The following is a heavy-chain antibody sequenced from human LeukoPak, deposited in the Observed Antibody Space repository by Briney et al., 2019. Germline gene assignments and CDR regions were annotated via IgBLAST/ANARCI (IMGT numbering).Heavy chain of an antibody. CDR2: IYYTGTT. CDR1: SGSISVTGID. V-gene: IGHV4-39*07. CDR3: ARDPDILTGPGASQH. D-gene: IGHD3-9*01. Sequence: SETLSLTCTVSSGSISVTGIDWGWVRQPPGKGLEYIGKIYYTGTTSYNPSLKSRVTISVDTSKNQFSLKLSSVTAADTAVYYCARDPDILTGPGASQHWGQGTLVTVSS. J-gene: IGHJ1*01.